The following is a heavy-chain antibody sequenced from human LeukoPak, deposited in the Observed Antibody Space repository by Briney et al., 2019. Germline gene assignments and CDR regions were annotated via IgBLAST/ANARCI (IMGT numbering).Heavy chain of an antibody. CDR2: IYYSGST. V-gene: IGHV4-39*07. J-gene: IGHJ4*02. CDR1: GGSISSSSYY. D-gene: IGHD6-19*01. Sequence: PSETLSLTCTVSGGSISSSSYYWGWIRQPPGKGLVWIGSIYYSGSTYYNPSLKSRVTMSVDTSKNQFSLKLSSVTAADTAVYYCAGRFVSSGWYYFDYWGQGTLVTVSS. CDR3: AGRFVSSGWYYFDY.